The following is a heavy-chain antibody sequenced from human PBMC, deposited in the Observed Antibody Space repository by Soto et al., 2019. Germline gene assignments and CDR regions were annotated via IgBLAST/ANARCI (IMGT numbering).Heavy chain of an antibody. J-gene: IGHJ4*02. Sequence: APGKGLEWVANIKQDGSDQYYVGSVKGRFTISRDNDKNSLYLHMNSLRAEDTAVYYCAREGYSYGTYFDYWGQGTLVTVSS. V-gene: IGHV3-7*01. CDR3: AREGYSYGTYFDY. CDR2: IKQDGSDQ. D-gene: IGHD5-18*01.